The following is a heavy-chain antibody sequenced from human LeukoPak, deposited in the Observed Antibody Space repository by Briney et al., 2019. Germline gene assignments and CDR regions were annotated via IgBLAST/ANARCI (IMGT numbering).Heavy chain of an antibody. V-gene: IGHV3-30*04. J-gene: IGHJ4*02. CDR3: AKDVAHSSGWQRDY. D-gene: IGHD6-19*01. Sequence: GRSLRLSCAASKFTFNTYAMHWVRQAPGKGLEGGSLISYDGSNTYYADSVRGRFTISRDNSKNTLFLQMNSLRGDDTAVYYCAKDVAHSSGWQRDYWGQGTLVTVSS. CDR1: KFTFNTYA. CDR2: ISYDGSNT.